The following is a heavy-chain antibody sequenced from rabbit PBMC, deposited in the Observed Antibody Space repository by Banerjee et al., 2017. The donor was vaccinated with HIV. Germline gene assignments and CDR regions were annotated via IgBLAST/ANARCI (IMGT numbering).Heavy chain of an antibody. V-gene: IGHV1S40*01. Sequence: QSLEESGGDLVKPGASLTLTCTASGFSFSSSYWICWVRQAPGKGLEWIGCIKSTSGSTYYATRAKGRFTISKTSSTTVTLQMTSLTAADTATYFCARDVAGVIGWNFNFWGPGTLVTVS. CDR2: IKSTSGST. J-gene: IGHJ6*01. CDR3: ARDVAGVIGWNFNF. CDR1: GFSFSSSYW. D-gene: IGHD4-1*01.